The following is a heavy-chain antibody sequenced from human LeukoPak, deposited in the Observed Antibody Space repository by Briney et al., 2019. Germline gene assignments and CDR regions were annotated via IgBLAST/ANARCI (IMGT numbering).Heavy chain of an antibody. D-gene: IGHD4-23*01. V-gene: IGHV3-74*01. CDR3: AKDLGSVVTPPSLDY. Sequence: GGSLRLSCAASGLTFSSHWMHWVRQAPGKGLVWVSRITNDGSSTTYADSVKVRFTIYRANSKNTLYLQMNSLRAEDTAVYYCAKDLGSVVTPPSLDYWGQGTLVTVSS. CDR1: GLTFSSHW. J-gene: IGHJ4*02. CDR2: ITNDGSST.